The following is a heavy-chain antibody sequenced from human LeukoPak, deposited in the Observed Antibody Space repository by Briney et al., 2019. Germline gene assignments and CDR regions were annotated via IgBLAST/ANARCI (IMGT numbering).Heavy chain of an antibody. J-gene: IGHJ4*02. CDR3: ARVGYSSGWYEGY. V-gene: IGHV3-21*01. Sequence: PGGSLRLSCAASGFTFSSYSMNWVRQAPGKGLEWVSSISSSSSYIYYADSVKGRFTISRDNAKNSLYLRMNSLRAEDTAVYYCARVGYSSGWYEGYWGQGTLVTVSS. CDR1: GFTFSSYS. D-gene: IGHD6-19*01. CDR2: ISSSSSYI.